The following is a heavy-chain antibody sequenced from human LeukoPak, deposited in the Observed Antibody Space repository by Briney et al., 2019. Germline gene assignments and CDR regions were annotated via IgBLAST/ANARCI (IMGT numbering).Heavy chain of an antibody. CDR3: AREDISRLLYY. J-gene: IGHJ4*02. CDR1: GYTFTSYY. CDR2: INPSGGST. V-gene: IGHV1-46*01. Sequence: ASVKVSCKASGYTFTSYYMHWVRQAPGQGLEWMGIINPSGGSTSYARKFQGRVTMTRDTSTSTIYMELSSLRSEDTAVYYCAREDISRLLYYWGQGTLVTVSS. D-gene: IGHD2-21*02.